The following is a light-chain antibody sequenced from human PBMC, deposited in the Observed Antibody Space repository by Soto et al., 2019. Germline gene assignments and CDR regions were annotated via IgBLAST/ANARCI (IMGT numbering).Light chain of an antibody. V-gene: IGKV1-5*03. J-gene: IGKJ1*01. CDR1: QTISSW. Sequence: DIQMTQSPSTLSGSVGDRVTITCRASQTISSWLAWYQQKPGKAPKLLIYKASSLESGVPSRFSGGGSGTEFTLTISSLQPDDFATYYCQHGKTFGQGTKVDIK. CDR2: KAS. CDR3: QHGKT.